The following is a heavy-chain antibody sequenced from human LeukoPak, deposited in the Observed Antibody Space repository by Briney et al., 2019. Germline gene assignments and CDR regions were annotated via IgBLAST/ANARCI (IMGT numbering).Heavy chain of an antibody. CDR3: ARDHYYSSGSRFDY. V-gene: IGHV1-18*04. Sequence: GASVKVSCKASGYTFTSYGISWVRQAPGQGLEWMGWISAYNGNTNYAQKLQGRVTMTTDTSTSTAYVELRSLRSDDTAVYYCARDHYYSSGSRFDYWGQGTLVTVSS. J-gene: IGHJ4*02. CDR1: GYTFTSYG. D-gene: IGHD3-10*01. CDR2: ISAYNGNT.